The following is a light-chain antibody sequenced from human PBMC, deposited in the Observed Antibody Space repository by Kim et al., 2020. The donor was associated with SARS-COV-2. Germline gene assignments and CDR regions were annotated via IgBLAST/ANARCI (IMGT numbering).Light chain of an antibody. CDR2: GAS. Sequence: EVVLTQSPGTLSLSPGERATLSCRASQSVRSSYLAWYQRKPGQAPRLLIYGASSRATGIPDRFSGSGSGTDFTLTISRLEPEDFAVYYCQQYDSSWTFGQGTKVDIK. CDR1: QSVRSSY. CDR3: QQYDSSWT. J-gene: IGKJ1*01. V-gene: IGKV3-20*01.